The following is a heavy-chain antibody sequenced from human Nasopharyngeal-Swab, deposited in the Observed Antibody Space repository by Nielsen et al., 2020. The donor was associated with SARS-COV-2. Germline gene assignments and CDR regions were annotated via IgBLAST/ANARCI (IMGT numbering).Heavy chain of an antibody. J-gene: IGHJ4*02. CDR1: GGSISSGGYY. V-gene: IGHV4-31*03. CDR2: IYYSGST. Sequence: SETLSLTCTVSGGSISSGGYYWSWIRQHPGKGLEWIGYIYYSGSTYCNPSLKSRVTISVDTSKNQFSLKLSSVTAADTAVYYCARAVSLRSFDYWGQGTLVTVSS. D-gene: IGHD3-22*01. CDR3: ARAVSLRSFDY.